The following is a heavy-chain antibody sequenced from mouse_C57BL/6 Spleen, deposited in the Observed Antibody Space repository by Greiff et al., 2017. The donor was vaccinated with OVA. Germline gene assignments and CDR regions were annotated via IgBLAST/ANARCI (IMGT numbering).Heavy chain of an antibody. CDR2: ISDGGGYT. CDR3: ARDLPTVVATDYFDY. J-gene: IGHJ2*01. D-gene: IGHD1-1*01. CDR1: GFTFSSYA. V-gene: IGHV5-4*01. Sequence: EVKLMESGGGLVKPGGSLKLSCAASGFTFSSYAMSWVRQTPGKRLEWVATISDGGGYTYYTDNVKGRFTISRDNAKNTLYLQMSHLKSEDTAMYYCARDLPTVVATDYFDYWGQGTTLTVSS.